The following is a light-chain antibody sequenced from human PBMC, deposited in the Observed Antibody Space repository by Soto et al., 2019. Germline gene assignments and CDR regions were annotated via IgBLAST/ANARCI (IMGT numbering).Light chain of an antibody. CDR3: QQYDGSMYT. Sequence: ETVLTQSPGTLSLSPGERATLSCRASQSVSSSYLAWYQQKPGQAPRLLIYGASSRATGIPDRFSGSGSGTDFTLTISRLEPEDFAVYYCQQYDGSMYTFGQGTKLEF. CDR2: GAS. CDR1: QSVSSSY. J-gene: IGKJ2*01. V-gene: IGKV3-20*01.